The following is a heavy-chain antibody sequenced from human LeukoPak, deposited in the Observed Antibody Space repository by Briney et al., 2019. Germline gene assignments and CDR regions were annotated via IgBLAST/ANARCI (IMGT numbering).Heavy chain of an antibody. J-gene: IGHJ3*02. Sequence: ASVKVSCKASGYTFTNYDINWVRQATGHGLEWMGWMNPNSGNTGYAQELQGRVTMTRNSSISTAFMELSSLRSEDTAVYYCARGGTIYDSILEDAFDIWGQGTMVTVSS. V-gene: IGHV1-8*01. CDR3: ARGGTIYDSILEDAFDI. D-gene: IGHD3-22*01. CDR1: GYTFTNYD. CDR2: MNPNSGNT.